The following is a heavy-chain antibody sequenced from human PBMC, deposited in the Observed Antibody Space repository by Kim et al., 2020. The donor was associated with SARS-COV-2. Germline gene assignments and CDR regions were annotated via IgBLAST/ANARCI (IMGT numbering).Heavy chain of an antibody. V-gene: IGHV3-23*01. CDR2: ISGSGGRT. J-gene: IGHJ6*04. Sequence: GGSLRLSCAASGFTFSSYAMSWVRQAPGKGLEWVSAISGSGGRTYYADSVKGRFTISRDNSKNTLYLQMNSLRAEDTAVYYCAKGDHFCSSTSCYYTWRGNYNYSGMDAWGEGTTVTVSS. CDR3: AKGDHFCSSTSCYYTWRGNYNYSGMDA. CDR1: GFTFSSYA. D-gene: IGHD2-2*01.